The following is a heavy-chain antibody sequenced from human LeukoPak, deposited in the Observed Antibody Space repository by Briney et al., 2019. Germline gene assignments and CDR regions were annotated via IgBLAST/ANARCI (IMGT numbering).Heavy chain of an antibody. J-gene: IGHJ6*02. CDR1: GYSFTSYW. CDR2: IYPGDSDT. CDR3: ARHRQLDQPSYYYYGMDV. V-gene: IGHV5-51*01. D-gene: IGHD1/OR15-1a*01. Sequence: GESLKISCKGSGYSFTSYWIGWVRQMPGKGLEWMGIIYPGDSDTRYSPSFQGQVTISADKSISTAYLQWSSLKASDTAMYYCARHRQLDQPSYYYYGMDVWGQGTTVTVSS.